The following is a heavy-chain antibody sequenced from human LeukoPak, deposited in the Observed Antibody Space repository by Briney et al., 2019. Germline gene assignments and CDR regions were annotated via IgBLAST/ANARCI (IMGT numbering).Heavy chain of an antibody. D-gene: IGHD3-10*01. CDR2: INHSGST. Sequence: SEALSLTCAVYGGSFSGYYWSWIRQPPGKGLEWIGEINHSGSTNYNPSLKSRVTISVDTSKNQFSLKLSSVTAADTAVYYCARRGVRGVIRNYYYYMDVWGKGTTVTISS. J-gene: IGHJ6*03. V-gene: IGHV4-34*01. CDR3: ARRGVRGVIRNYYYYMDV. CDR1: GGSFSGYY.